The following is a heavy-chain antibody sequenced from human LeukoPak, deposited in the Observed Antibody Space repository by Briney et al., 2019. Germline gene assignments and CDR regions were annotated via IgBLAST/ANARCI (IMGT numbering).Heavy chain of an antibody. CDR1: GFTFSSYW. V-gene: IGHV3-74*01. Sequence: GGSLRLSCAASGFTFSSYWMHWVRQAPGEGLVWVSRINTDGSSTIHADSVKGRFTISRDNAKNTLYVQMNSLRDEDTAVYYCVRGRSGFYFDYWGQGTLDTVSS. D-gene: IGHD3-22*01. CDR3: VRGRSGFYFDY. J-gene: IGHJ4*02. CDR2: INTDGSST.